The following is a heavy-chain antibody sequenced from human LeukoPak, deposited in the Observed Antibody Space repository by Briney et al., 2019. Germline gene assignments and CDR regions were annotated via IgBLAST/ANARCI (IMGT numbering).Heavy chain of an antibody. CDR2: IYHSGST. D-gene: IGHD5-18*01. CDR1: GGSISSSNW. Sequence: SETLSLTCAVSGGSISSSNWWSWVRQPPGKGLEWIGEIYHSGSTNCNPSLKSRVTISVDKSKNQFSLKLSSVTAADTAVYYCAILVDTAMVPYYFDYWGQGTLVTVSS. J-gene: IGHJ4*02. CDR3: AILVDTAMVPYYFDY. V-gene: IGHV4-4*02.